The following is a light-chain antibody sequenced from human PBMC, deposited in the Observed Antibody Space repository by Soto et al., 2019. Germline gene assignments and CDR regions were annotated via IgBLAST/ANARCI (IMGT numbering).Light chain of an antibody. V-gene: IGKV3-15*01. J-gene: IGKJ5*01. CDR3: QQYKNWPPIT. CDR1: QSVSNN. Sequence: EIMMTQSPATLSVSPGERATLSCSASQSVSNNLAWYQQKPGQAPRLLIYYASTRATGIPARFSGSGSGTEFTLTISSLQSEDFALYYCQQYKNWPPITFGQGPRLEIK. CDR2: YAS.